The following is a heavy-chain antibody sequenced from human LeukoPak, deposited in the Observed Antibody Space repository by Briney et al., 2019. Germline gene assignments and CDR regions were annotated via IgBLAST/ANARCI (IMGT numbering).Heavy chain of an antibody. CDR3: ARDSDPYGSGTFFGYMDV. CDR1: GFTFDDYG. V-gene: IGHV3-20*04. D-gene: IGHD3-10*01. CDR2: VNWNGGST. J-gene: IGHJ6*03. Sequence: GGSLRLSCAASGFTFDDYGMSWVRQAPGKGLEWVSGVNWNGGSTGYADSVKGRFTLSRDNAKNSLYLQMNSLRAEDTALYYCARDSDPYGSGTFFGYMDVWGKGTTVTVSS.